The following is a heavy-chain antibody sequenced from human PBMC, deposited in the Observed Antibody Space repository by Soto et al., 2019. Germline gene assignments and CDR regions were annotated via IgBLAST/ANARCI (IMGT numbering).Heavy chain of an antibody. CDR2: IYYSGST. Sequence: SETLSLTCTVSGGSVSSGSYYWSWIRQPPGKGLEWIGYIYYSGSTNYNPSLKSRVTISVDTSKNQFSLKLSSVTAADTAVYYCARGQYDFFNWFDPWGQGTLVTVSS. V-gene: IGHV4-61*01. J-gene: IGHJ5*02. CDR1: GGSVSSGSYY. D-gene: IGHD3-3*01. CDR3: ARGQYDFFNWFDP.